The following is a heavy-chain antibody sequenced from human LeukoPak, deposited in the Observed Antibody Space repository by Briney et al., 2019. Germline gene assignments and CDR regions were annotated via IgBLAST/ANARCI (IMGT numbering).Heavy chain of an antibody. CDR2: MNPNSGNT. Sequence: ASVKVSCKASGYTFTGYYMHWVRQAPGQGLEWMGWMNPNSGNTGYAQKFQGRVTITRNTSISTAHMELSSLRSEDTAVYYCAREGGYSYGFDYWGQETLVTVSS. V-gene: IGHV1-8*03. D-gene: IGHD5-18*01. J-gene: IGHJ4*02. CDR1: GYTFTGYY. CDR3: AREGGYSYGFDY.